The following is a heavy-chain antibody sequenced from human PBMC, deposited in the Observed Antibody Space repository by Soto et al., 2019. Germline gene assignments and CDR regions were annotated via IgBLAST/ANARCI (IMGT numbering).Heavy chain of an antibody. CDR2: IYHSGST. Sequence: PETLSLTFSGSVSSITSSNRGSWVRQHPGKGLEWMGEIYHSGSTNYNSSLKSRVTISVDKSKNQFSLKLSSVTAADTAVYYCARLVIGYCSGGSCYSEIDYYYGMDVWGQGTTVTVSS. D-gene: IGHD2-15*01. CDR3: ARLVIGYCSGGSCYSEIDYYYGMDV. J-gene: IGHJ6*02. V-gene: IGHV4-4*03. CDR1: VSSITSSNR.